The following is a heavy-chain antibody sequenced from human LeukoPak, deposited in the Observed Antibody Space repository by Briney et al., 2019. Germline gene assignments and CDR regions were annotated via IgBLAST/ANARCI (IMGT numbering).Heavy chain of an antibody. V-gene: IGHV3-21*01. Sequence: GGSLRLSCAASGFTFSSYSMNWVRQAPGKGLEWVSSISSSSSYIYYADSVKGRFTISRDNAKNSLYLQMNSLRAEDTAVYYCARGAVGATEDDYWGQGTLVTVSS. D-gene: IGHD1-26*01. J-gene: IGHJ4*02. CDR1: GFTFSSYS. CDR2: ISSSSSYI. CDR3: ARGAVGATEDDY.